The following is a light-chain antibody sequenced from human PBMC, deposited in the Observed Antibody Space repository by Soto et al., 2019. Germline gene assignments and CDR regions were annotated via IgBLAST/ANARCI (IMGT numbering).Light chain of an antibody. CDR1: SSNIGAGYD. CDR3: QSYDSSLSAWV. CDR2: TNT. J-gene: IGLJ3*02. V-gene: IGLV1-40*01. Sequence: QSVLTQPPSVSGAPGQRVTISCTGSSSNIGAGYDVHWYQQLPGKAPKLLIYTNTNRPSGVPDRFSGSKSGTSASLAITGLQAEDETDYYCQSYDSSLSAWVFGGGTKLTVL.